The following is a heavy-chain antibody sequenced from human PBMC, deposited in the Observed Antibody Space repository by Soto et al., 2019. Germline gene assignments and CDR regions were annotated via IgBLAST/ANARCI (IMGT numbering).Heavy chain of an antibody. Sequence: QVQLVQSGAEVKKPGSSVKVSCKASGGTFSSYAISWVRQAPGQGLEWMGGIIPIYGTANYAQKFQGRVTITADESTRSAYMELGSLRSEDTAVYYCASGPRAGDYYYDSSGYGYWGQGTLVTVSS. CDR3: ASGPRAGDYYYDSSGYGY. V-gene: IGHV1-69*01. D-gene: IGHD3-22*01. J-gene: IGHJ4*02. CDR1: GGTFSSYA. CDR2: IIPIYGTA.